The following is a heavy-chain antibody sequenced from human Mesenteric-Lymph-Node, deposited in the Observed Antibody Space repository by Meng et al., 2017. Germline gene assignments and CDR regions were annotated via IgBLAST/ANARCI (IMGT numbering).Heavy chain of an antibody. V-gene: IGHV4-34*01. J-gene: IGHJ4*02. CDR1: GGSFSGDY. CDR3: AREAGRDGYATPKFDY. Sequence: QVQLQQWGAGLLKPSETLSLTCAVDGGSFSGDYWSWIRQPPGKGLEWIGEINHSGSTNYNPSLKSRVTISVDTSKNQFSLKLISATAADTAVYYCAREAGRDGYATPKFDYWGQGTLVTVSS. D-gene: IGHD5-24*01. CDR2: INHSGST.